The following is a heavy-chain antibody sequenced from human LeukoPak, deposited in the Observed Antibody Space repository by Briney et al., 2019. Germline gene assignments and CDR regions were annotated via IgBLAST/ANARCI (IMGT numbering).Heavy chain of an antibody. CDR2: VNPNNVGT. D-gene: IGHD3-10*01. CDR1: GYTFNGYY. CDR3: ARDSGEVPDY. J-gene: IGHJ4*02. V-gene: IGHV1-2*02. Sequence: ASVKVSCKSSGYTFNGYYMHCVRQAPGQGLEWMGWVNPNNVGTKYVQNFQGRVTMTRDTSISTAYIGMDRLRFDDTAVYYCARDSGEVPDYWGQGTLVTVSS.